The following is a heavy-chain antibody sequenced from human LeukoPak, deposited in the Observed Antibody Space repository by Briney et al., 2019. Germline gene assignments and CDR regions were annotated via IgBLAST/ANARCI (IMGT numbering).Heavy chain of an antibody. Sequence: GESLKISCKGSGYSFTSHWISWVRQMPGKGLEWMGRIDPSDSYTNYSPSFQGHVTISADKSISTAYLQWSSLKASDTAMYYCAITTVAGLLFDYWGQGTLVTVSS. J-gene: IGHJ4*02. D-gene: IGHD6-19*01. V-gene: IGHV5-10-1*01. CDR1: GYSFTSHW. CDR3: AITTVAGLLFDY. CDR2: IDPSDSYT.